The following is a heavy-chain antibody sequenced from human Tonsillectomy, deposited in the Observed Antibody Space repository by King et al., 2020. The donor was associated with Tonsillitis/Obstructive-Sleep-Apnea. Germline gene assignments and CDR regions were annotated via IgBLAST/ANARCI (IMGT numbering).Heavy chain of an antibody. V-gene: IGHV3-21*01. Sequence: VQLVESGGGLVKPGGSLRLSCEDSGFTFSTYTMNWVRQATGKGLEWVSSISSSGTYIHYADSVKGRFTISRDNAKNSLYLHMNSLRAEDTAVYYCAGYPDSYGTYYHYYMVVWGKGTTVTVSS. CDR2: ISSSGTYI. J-gene: IGHJ6*03. CDR3: AGYPDSYGTYYHYYMVV. D-gene: IGHD5-18*01. CDR1: GFTFSTYT.